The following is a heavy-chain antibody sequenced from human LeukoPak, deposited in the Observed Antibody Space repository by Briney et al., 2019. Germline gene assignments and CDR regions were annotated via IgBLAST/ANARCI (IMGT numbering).Heavy chain of an antibody. J-gene: IGHJ4*02. V-gene: IGHV3-11*04. D-gene: IGHD3-10*01. Sequence: PEGSLRLSCAASEFTFSDYYMSWIRQAPGKGLAWVSYISSTASTKYYADSVKGRFTISRDNAKNSLYLQMNSLRAEDTGVYYCARCGDGLPCDFDYWGQGTLVTVSS. CDR3: ARCGDGLPCDFDY. CDR1: EFTFSDYY. CDR2: ISSTASTK.